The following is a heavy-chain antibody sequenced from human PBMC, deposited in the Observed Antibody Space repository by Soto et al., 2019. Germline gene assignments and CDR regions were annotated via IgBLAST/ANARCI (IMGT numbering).Heavy chain of an antibody. CDR1: SGSISSSNW. CDR3: ASLVGYCSGGSCYEGHS. D-gene: IGHD2-15*01. CDR2: IYHSGST. J-gene: IGHJ4*02. Sequence: QVQLQESGPGLVKPSGTLSLTCAVSSGSISSSNWWSWVRQPPGKGLEWIGEIYHSGSTNYNPSLRSRVNISVDKSKNQFSLKLSSVTAADTAVYYCASLVGYCSGGSCYEGHSWGQGTLVTVSS. V-gene: IGHV4-4*02.